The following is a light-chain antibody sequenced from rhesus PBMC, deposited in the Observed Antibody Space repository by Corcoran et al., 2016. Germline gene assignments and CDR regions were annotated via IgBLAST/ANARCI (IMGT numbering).Light chain of an antibody. V-gene: IGKV1-74*01. CDR1: ENVNNY. CDR2: KAS. CDR3: QHGYGTPYS. J-gene: IGKJ2*01. Sequence: DIQMTQSPSSLSASVGDRVTITCRASENVNNYLNWYQQKPGKAPKLLFYKASPLQSGVPSRFSGSGSGTDYTFTIRSLQPEDVATYYGQHGYGTPYSFGQGTKVEIK.